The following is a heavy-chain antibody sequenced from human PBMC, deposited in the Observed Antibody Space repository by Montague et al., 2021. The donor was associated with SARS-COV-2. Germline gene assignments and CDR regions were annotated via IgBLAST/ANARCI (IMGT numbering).Heavy chain of an antibody. CDR2: IYYSGRT. D-gene: IGHD3-3*01. CDR1: GDYISAGGYY. J-gene: IGHJ5*02. Sequence: TLSLTYTVSGDYISAGGYYWSWIRQHPEKGLEWIGNIYYSGRTSYNPSLESRVTISIATAANQFSLMLTSVTAAATAVYYCAQVHPAGAFWSGTEWFDPWGQGIRVTVSS. V-gene: IGHV4-31*03. CDR3: AQVHPAGAFWSGTEWFDP.